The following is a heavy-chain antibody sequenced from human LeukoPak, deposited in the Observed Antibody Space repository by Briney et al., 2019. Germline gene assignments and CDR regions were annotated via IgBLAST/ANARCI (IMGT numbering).Heavy chain of an antibody. Sequence: GGSLRLSCAAPGFTFSNFWMSWVRQAPGKGLEWVANIKPDGSEKYYVASVKGRFTISRDNAKNSLYLQTNSLRADDTAVYYCARARGIDYWGQGTLVTVSS. CDR1: GFTFSNFW. CDR3: ARARGIDY. J-gene: IGHJ4*02. V-gene: IGHV3-7*01. D-gene: IGHD3-16*01. CDR2: IKPDGSEK.